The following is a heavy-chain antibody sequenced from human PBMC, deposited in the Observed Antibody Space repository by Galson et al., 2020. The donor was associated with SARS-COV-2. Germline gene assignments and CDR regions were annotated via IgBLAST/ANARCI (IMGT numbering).Heavy chain of an antibody. CDR1: GFTFSSYA. CDR2: ISYDGSNK. CDR3: ARDRTRITIFGVVIHAGGMDV. J-gene: IGHJ6*02. V-gene: IGHV3-30*04. D-gene: IGHD3-3*01. Sequence: LSLTCAASGFTFSSYAMHWVRQAPGKGLEWVAVISYDGSNKYYADSVKGRFTISRDNSKNTLYLQMNSLRAEDTAVYYCARDRTRITIFGVVIHAGGMDVWGQGTTVTVSS.